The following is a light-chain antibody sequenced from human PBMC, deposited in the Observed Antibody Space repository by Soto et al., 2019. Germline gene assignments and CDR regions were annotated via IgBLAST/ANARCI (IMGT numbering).Light chain of an antibody. CDR1: SSDVGAYNF. V-gene: IGLV2-14*01. CDR2: DVS. Sequence: QSALTQPASVSGSPGQSITISCTGTSSDVGAYNFVSWYQQHPGKAPKLMIYDVSDRPSGVSNRFSGSKSGNTASLTISGLQAEDEADYYCSSYRTSSSYFFGTGTKLTVL. J-gene: IGLJ1*01. CDR3: SSYRTSSSYF.